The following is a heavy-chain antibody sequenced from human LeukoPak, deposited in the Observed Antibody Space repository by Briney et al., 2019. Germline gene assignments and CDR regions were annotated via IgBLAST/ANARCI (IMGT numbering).Heavy chain of an antibody. D-gene: IGHD2-2*01. CDR1: GFTFSSYG. V-gene: IGHV3-30*03. CDR3: ARGVVVAPRSAFDI. J-gene: IGHJ3*02. Sequence: PGRSLRLSCAASGFTFSSYGMHWVRQAPGKGLEWVAVISYDGSNKYYADSVKGRFTISRDNAKNSLSLQMNSLRVEDTAVYYCARGVVVAPRSAFDIWGQGTMVTVSS. CDR2: ISYDGSNK.